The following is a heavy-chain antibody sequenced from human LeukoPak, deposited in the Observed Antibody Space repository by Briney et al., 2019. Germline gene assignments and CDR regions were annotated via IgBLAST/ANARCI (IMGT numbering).Heavy chain of an antibody. J-gene: IGHJ4*02. D-gene: IGHD3-22*01. CDR3: AKGGDSSGYYFPIDY. CDR1: GFTFDDYA. CDR2: TSWDGGST. Sequence: GGSLRLSCAASGFTFDDYAMHWVRQAPGKGLEWVSLTSWDGGSTYYADSVKVRFTISRDNSKNSLYLQMNSLRAEDTALYYCAKGGDSSGYYFPIDYWGQGTLVTASS. V-gene: IGHV3-43D*03.